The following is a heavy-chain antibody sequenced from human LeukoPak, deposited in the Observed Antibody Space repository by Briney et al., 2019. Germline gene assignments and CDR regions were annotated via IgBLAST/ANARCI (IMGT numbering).Heavy chain of an antibody. D-gene: IGHD6-13*01. V-gene: IGHV3-48*04. CDR1: GFTFSNYN. Sequence: PGGSLRLSCAASGFTFSNYNMNWVRQTPGKGLEWVSYVSPNGYTIHYADSVKGRFTISRDNAKNSLYLQMSSLRVEDTAVYYCTRRPYSSSWYYFDYWGQGTLVTVSS. CDR3: TRRPYSSSWYYFDY. CDR2: VSPNGYTI. J-gene: IGHJ4*02.